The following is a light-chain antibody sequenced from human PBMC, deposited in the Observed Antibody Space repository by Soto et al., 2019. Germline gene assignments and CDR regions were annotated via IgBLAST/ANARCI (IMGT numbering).Light chain of an antibody. CDR2: DVS. J-gene: IGLJ1*01. CDR3: CSYAGAFIYV. Sequence: QSVLTQPASVSGSPGQSISISCTGGYSDVGDYNYVSWYQQFPGKAPNLLISDVSKRPSGVPDRFSGSKFGNTASLTISGLQAEDEADYYCCSYAGAFIYVFGSGTKVT. V-gene: IGLV2-11*01. CDR1: YSDVGDYNY.